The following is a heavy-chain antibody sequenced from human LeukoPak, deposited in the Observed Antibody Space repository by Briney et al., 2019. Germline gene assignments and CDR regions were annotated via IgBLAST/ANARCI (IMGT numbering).Heavy chain of an antibody. CDR3: ARARFSTVVTPNAFDI. CDR1: GGSISSYY. Sequence: PSETLSLTCTVSGGSISSYYWSWIRQPPGKGLEWIGYIYYSGSTNYNPSLKSRVTISVDTSKNQFSLKLSSVTAADTAVYYCARARFSTVVTPNAFDIWGQGTMVTVSS. V-gene: IGHV4-59*01. D-gene: IGHD4-23*01. CDR2: IYYSGST. J-gene: IGHJ3*02.